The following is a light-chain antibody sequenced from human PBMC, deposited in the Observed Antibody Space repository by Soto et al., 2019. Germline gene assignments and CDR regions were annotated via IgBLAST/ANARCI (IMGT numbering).Light chain of an antibody. CDR2: GAS. Sequence: EIGLAQSPTTPSLAPGERTPPPCTASQSVTSSYLAWWQQKPGQAPRLLIYGASSRATGIPDRFSGSGSGTDFTLTISRLEPEDFAVYFCQQYGSSPTTFGQGTKVDIK. CDR3: QQYGSSPTT. CDR1: QSVTSSY. V-gene: IGKV3-20*01. J-gene: IGKJ1*01.